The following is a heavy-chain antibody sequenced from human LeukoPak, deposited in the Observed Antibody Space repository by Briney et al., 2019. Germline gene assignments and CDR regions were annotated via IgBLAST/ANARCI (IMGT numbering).Heavy chain of an antibody. D-gene: IGHD4-17*01. CDR2: IYHSGST. CDR1: GYSISSGYY. Sequence: PSETLSLTCAVSGYSISSGYYWGWIRQPPGKGLESIGSIYHSGSTYYNPSLMSRVTISVDTSKNQFSLKLSSVTAADTAVYYCARRTVTTNADAFDIWGQGTMVTVSS. CDR3: ARRTVTTNADAFDI. V-gene: IGHV4-38-2*01. J-gene: IGHJ3*02.